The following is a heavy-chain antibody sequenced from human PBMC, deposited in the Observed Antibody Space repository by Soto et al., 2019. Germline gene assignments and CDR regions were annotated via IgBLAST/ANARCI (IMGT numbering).Heavy chain of an antibody. Sequence: ASVKVSCKASGYTFTSYYMHWVRQATGQGLEWMGIINPSGGSTSYAQKFQGRVTMTRDTSTSTVYMELSSLRSEDTAVYYCARSDLSSSFSYYYYGMDVWGQGTTVTVSS. V-gene: IGHV1-46*01. J-gene: IGHJ6*02. D-gene: IGHD6-13*01. CDR3: ARSDLSSSFSYYYYGMDV. CDR1: GYTFTSYY. CDR2: INPSGGST.